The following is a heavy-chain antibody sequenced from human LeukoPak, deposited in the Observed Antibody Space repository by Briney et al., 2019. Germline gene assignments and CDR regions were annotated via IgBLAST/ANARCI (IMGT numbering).Heavy chain of an antibody. V-gene: IGHV1-69*05. CDR1: GGTFSSYA. D-gene: IGHD6-13*01. CDR2: IIPIFGTA. Sequence: ASVKVSCKASGGTFSSYAISWVRQAPGQGLEWMGGIIPIFGTANYAQKFQGRVTITTDESTSTAYMELSSLRSEDTAVYYCAGAEIAAADSYFDYWGQGTLVTVSS. CDR3: AGAEIAAADSYFDY. J-gene: IGHJ4*02.